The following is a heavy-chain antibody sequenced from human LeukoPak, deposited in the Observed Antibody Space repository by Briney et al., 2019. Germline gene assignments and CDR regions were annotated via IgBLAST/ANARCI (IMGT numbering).Heavy chain of an antibody. J-gene: IGHJ4*02. V-gene: IGHV1-8*01. CDR3: ARGYPTYYYDSSGYSDY. CDR1: GYTFTSYD. D-gene: IGHD3-22*01. CDR2: MNPNSGNT. Sequence: SVKVSCKASGYTFTSYDINWVRQATGQGLEWMGWMNPNSGNTGYAQKFQGRVTMTRNTSISTAYMELSSLRSEDTAGYYCARGYPTYYYDSSGYSDYWGQGTLVTVSS.